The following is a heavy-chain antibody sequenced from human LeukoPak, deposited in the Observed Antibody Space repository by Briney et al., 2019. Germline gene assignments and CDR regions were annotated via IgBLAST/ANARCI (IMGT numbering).Heavy chain of an antibody. V-gene: IGHV3-74*01. CDR2: INSDGSIT. CDR3: ARAAAVSAIPSD. D-gene: IGHD2-15*01. J-gene: IGHJ4*02. Sequence: GGSLRLSCAASGFAFSNYWMHWVRQAPGKGLMWVSRINSDGSITSYADSVKGRFTISRDSAKNTLYLQMNSLRAEDTGVYYCARAAAVSAIPSDWGQGTLVIISS. CDR1: GFAFSNYW.